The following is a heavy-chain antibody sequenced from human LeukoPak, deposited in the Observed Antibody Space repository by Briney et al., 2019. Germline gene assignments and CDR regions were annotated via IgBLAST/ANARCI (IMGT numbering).Heavy chain of an antibody. CDR3: ARGYGSGSYYDRSYFDY. CDR1: GFTFSSYS. Sequence: PGGSLRLSCAASGFTFSSYSMNWVRQAPGKGLEWVSSISSSSSYIYYADSVKGRFTISRDNAKNSLYLQMNSLRAEDTAVYYCARGYGSGSYYDRSYFDYWGQGTLVTVSS. CDR2: ISSSSSYI. D-gene: IGHD3-10*01. V-gene: IGHV3-21*01. J-gene: IGHJ4*02.